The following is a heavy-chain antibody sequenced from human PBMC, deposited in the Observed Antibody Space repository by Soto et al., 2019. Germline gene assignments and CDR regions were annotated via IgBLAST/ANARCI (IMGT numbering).Heavy chain of an antibody. D-gene: IGHD5-12*01. CDR2: IIPILGIA. J-gene: IGHJ4*02. CDR1: GGTFSSYT. CDR3: ARDDGYNWYYFDY. Sequence: QVQLVQSGAEVKKPGSSVKVSCKASGGTFSSYTISWVRQAPGQGLEWMGRIIPILGIANYAQKFQGRVTITADKATSTAYMELSSLRSEDTAVYYCARDDGYNWYYFDYWGQGTLVTVSS. V-gene: IGHV1-69*08.